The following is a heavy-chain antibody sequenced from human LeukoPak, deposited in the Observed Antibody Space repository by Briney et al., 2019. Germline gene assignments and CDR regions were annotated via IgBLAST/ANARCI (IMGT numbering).Heavy chain of an antibody. J-gene: IGHJ4*02. V-gene: IGHV4-61*08. CDR3: VRENTVLVPAAYFDY. CDR2: IYYSGTT. D-gene: IGHD2-2*01. CDR1: GGSISSGDYY. Sequence: SETLSLTCTVSGGSISSGDYYWSWIRQPPRKGLEWIGYIYYSGTTIYNPSLRSRVTISLDTSKNQFSLRLSSVTAADTAVYYCVRENTVLVPAAYFDYWGQGTLVTVSS.